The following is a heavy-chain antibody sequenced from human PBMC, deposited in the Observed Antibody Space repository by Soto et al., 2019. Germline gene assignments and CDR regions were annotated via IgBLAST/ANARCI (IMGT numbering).Heavy chain of an antibody. CDR1: GGTISNYA. D-gene: IGHD3-3*01. CDR2: IIPLFGTT. J-gene: IGHJ5*02. Sequence: QVQLVQSGAEVKKPGSSVKVSCKTSGGTISNYAISWVRQAPGQGLEWMGGIIPLFGTTNYAQKFQGRVTIPADESRRTAYMELGSLRSEDTGVYYCARGGFWSGYYSWFDPWGQGTLVTVSS. CDR3: ARGGFWSGYYSWFDP. V-gene: IGHV1-69*12.